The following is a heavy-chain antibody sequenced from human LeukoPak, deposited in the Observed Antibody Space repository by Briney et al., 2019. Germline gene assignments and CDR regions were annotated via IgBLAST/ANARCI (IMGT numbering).Heavy chain of an antibody. D-gene: IGHD3-3*01. CDR3: AKEIRDFWSGDY. CDR1: GFTFSSYA. Sequence: AGGSLRLSCAGSGFTFSSYAMSWVRQAPGKGLEWVSAISGSGGSTYYADSVKGRFTISRYNSKNKLYLQMNSLRAEDTAVYYCAKEIRDFWSGDYWGQGTLVTVSS. J-gene: IGHJ4*02. V-gene: IGHV3-23*01. CDR2: ISGSGGST.